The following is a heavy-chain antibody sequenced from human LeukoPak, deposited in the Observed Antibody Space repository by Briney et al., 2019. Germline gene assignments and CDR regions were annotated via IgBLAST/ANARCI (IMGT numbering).Heavy chain of an antibody. V-gene: IGHV3-23*01. J-gene: IGHJ4*02. CDR1: GFTSSSYA. CDR2: ISGSGGST. D-gene: IGHD3-22*01. Sequence: GGSLRLSCAASGFTSSSYAMSWARQAPGKGLEWVSAISGSGGSTYYADSVKGRFTISRDNSKNTLYLQMNSLRAEDTAVYYCAKGQSQITMIVVVIPPDFDYWGQGTLVTVSS. CDR3: AKGQSQITMIVVVIPPDFDY.